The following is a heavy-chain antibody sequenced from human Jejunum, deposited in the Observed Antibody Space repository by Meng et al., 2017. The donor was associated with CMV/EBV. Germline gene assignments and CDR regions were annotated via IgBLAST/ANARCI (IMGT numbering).Heavy chain of an antibody. CDR1: GNTFTTYG. CDR3: VRDFWSDFYAY. V-gene: IGHV1-18*01. D-gene: IGHD3-3*01. Sequence: QVQLVQSGAEVKKPGASVKVSCKTSGNTFTTYGISWVRQAPGQGLEWVGWSSTSNGNTHYAQKVQDRVTMTTDTSTSTAYMELRSLTSDDTAVYYCVRDFWSDFYAYWGQGTLVTVSS. CDR2: SSTSNGNT. J-gene: IGHJ4*02.